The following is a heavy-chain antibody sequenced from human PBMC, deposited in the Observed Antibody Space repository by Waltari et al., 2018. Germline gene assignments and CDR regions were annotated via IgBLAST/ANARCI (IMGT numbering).Heavy chain of an antibody. CDR3: AREEELVIDY. CDR2: ISLTSSTI. CDR1: GFTFSSYG. J-gene: IGHJ4*02. Sequence: EVQLVESGGGLVQPGGSLRLSCAASGFTFSSYGMNWVRQAPGKGLEWVSYISLTSSTIYYADSVKGRFTISRDNAKNSLYLQMNSLRAEDTAVYYCAREEELVIDYWGQGTLVTVSS. V-gene: IGHV3-48*04. D-gene: IGHD1-26*01.